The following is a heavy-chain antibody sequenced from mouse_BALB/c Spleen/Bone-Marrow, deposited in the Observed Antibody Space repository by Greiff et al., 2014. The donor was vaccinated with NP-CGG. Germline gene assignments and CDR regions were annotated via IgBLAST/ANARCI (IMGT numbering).Heavy chain of an antibody. CDR1: GFTFNTNA. CDR3: VSDNWSWFAY. V-gene: IGHV10S3*01. D-gene: IGHD4-1*01. J-gene: IGHJ3*01. CDR2: ISSNSDNYAT. Sequence: EVHLEESGGGLVQPKGSLKLSCAASGFTFNTNAMNWVRQAPGKGLEWVARISSNSDNYATYYDDSVKDSVTISRDESQIMLYRQMNNFKTEDSAMYYGVSDNWSWFAYWGQGTLVTVSA.